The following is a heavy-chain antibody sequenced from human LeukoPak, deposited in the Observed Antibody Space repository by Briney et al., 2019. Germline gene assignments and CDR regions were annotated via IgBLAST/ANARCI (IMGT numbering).Heavy chain of an antibody. CDR2: ISSSSSYI. D-gene: IGHD4-17*01. CDR3: ARVATVTSNWFDP. CDR1: GFTFSSYS. J-gene: IGHJ5*02. Sequence: GGSLRLSCAASGFTFSSYSMNWVRQAPGKGLEWVSSISSSSSYIYYADSVKGRFTISRDSAKNSLYLQMNSLRAEDTAVYYCARVATVTSNWFDPWGQGTLVTVSP. V-gene: IGHV3-21*01.